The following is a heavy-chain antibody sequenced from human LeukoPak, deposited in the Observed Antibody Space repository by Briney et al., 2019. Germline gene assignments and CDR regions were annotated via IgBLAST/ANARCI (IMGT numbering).Heavy chain of an antibody. CDR2: ISGSGGST. J-gene: IGHJ4*02. Sequence: PSETLSLTCTVSGYSISSGYYWGWIRQPPGKGLEWVSAISGSGGSTYYADSVKGRFTISRDNSKNTLYLQMNSLRAEDTAVYYCAKDQGYCSGGSCYLLDYWGQGTLVTVSS. D-gene: IGHD2-15*01. CDR1: GYSISSGYY. CDR3: AKDQGYCSGGSCYLLDY. V-gene: IGHV3-23*01.